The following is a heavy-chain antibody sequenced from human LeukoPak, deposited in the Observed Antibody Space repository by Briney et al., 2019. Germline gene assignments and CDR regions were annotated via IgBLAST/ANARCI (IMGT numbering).Heavy chain of an antibody. Sequence: TGGSLRLSCAASGFTFSSYAMSWVRQAPGKGLEWVSAISGSGGSTYYADSVKGRFTISRDNSKNTLYLQMNSLRAEDTAVYYCAKDRVPNYYYDSSGYYYFDNWGQGTLVTVSS. J-gene: IGHJ4*02. CDR2: ISGSGGST. D-gene: IGHD3-22*01. CDR3: AKDRVPNYYYDSSGYYYFDN. V-gene: IGHV3-23*01. CDR1: GFTFSSYA.